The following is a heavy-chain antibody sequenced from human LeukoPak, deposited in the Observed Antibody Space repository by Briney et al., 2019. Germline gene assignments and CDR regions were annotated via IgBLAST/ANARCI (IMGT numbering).Heavy chain of an antibody. CDR2: INPSGGST. J-gene: IGHJ6*02. V-gene: IGHV1-46*01. CDR1: GYTFTSYY. CDR3: ARDGDYGSGSYDGYYGMDV. Sequence: GGSLRLSCAASGYTFTSYYMHWVRQAPGQGLEWMGIINPSGGSTSYAQKFQGRVTMTRDTSTSTVYMELSSLRSEDTAVYYCARDGDYGSGSYDGYYGMDVWGQGTTVTVSS. D-gene: IGHD3-10*01.